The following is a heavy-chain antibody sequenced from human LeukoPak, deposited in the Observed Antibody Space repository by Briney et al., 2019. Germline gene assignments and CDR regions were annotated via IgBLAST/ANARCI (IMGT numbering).Heavy chain of an antibody. J-gene: IGHJ4*02. V-gene: IGHV3-69-1*01. Sequence: GGSLRLSCAASGFTFSSYSMNWVRQAPGKGLEWVATMTSSSTIYYADSVKGRFTISRDNSKNTLYLQMNSLRAEDTAVYYCAKDDDVDTAMVSFDYWGQGTLVTVSS. CDR3: AKDDDVDTAMVSFDY. CDR1: GFTFSSYS. D-gene: IGHD5-18*01. CDR2: MTSSSTI.